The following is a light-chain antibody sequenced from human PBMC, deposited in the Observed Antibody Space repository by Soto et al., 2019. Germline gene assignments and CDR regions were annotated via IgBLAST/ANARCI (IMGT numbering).Light chain of an antibody. CDR1: QSVSSH. V-gene: IGKV3-11*01. CDR2: DAY. Sequence: EVVLTQSPATLSLSPGERATLSCRASQSVSSHLAWYQQRPGQAPRLLIYDAYNRATGIPGRFSGSGYGTDFTLTISSLEPEDFALYYCQQRSDGPAYTFGQGTRLEIK. J-gene: IGKJ2*01. CDR3: QQRSDGPAYT.